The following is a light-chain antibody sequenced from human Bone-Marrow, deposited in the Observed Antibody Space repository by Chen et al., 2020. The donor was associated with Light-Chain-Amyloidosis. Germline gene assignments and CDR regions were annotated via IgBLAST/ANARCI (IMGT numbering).Light chain of an antibody. V-gene: IGLV3-25*03. J-gene: IGLJ2*01. CDR2: RDT. CDR1: DLPTKY. CDR3: QSADSSGTYEVI. Sequence: SYVLTQPPSVSVSPGQTARITCSGDDLPTKYAYWYQQKPGQAPVLVIHRDTERPSGSSERISGSSSGTTATLTISGVQAEDEADYHCQSADSSGTYEVIFGGGTKLTVL.